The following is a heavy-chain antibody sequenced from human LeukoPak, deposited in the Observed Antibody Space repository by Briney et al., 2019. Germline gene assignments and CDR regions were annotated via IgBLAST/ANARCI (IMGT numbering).Heavy chain of an antibody. J-gene: IGHJ6*03. V-gene: IGHV3-21*01. D-gene: IGHD4-17*01. Sequence: GGPLTLSCAPCGLPYSCYSIQWLRPAPARGLAWVSSMNSSSSYRYYADSVKGRFTISRDNAKDSLYLQMNSLRAEDTAVYYCAREASSYLTYGDYYMDVWGKGTTVTVSS. CDR1: GLPYSCYS. CDR2: MNSSSSYR. CDR3: AREASSYLTYGDYYMDV.